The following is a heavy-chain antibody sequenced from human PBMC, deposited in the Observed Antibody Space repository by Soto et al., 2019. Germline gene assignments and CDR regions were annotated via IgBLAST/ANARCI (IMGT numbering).Heavy chain of an antibody. V-gene: IGHV3-11*01. J-gene: IGHJ6*02. D-gene: IGHD3-3*01. CDR3: ARVREIGPYFWSGYYPATNYGMDV. CDR2: ISNSGSTK. CDR1: GFTFSDYY. Sequence: PGGSLRLSCAASGFTFSDYYMSWIRQATGKGLEWVSYISNSGSTKFYADSVTGRFTISRDNAKNSLHLQMNSLRVDDTAVYYCARVREIGPYFWSGYYPATNYGMDVWGQGTTVTVSS.